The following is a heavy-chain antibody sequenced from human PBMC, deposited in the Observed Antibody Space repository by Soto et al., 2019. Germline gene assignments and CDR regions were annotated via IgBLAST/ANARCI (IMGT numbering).Heavy chain of an antibody. CDR3: ARAPDPIFGVSGYYGMDV. J-gene: IGHJ6*02. D-gene: IGHD3-3*01. Sequence: GASVKVSCKASGYTFTSYAMHWVRQAPGQRLEWMGWINAGNGNTKYSQKFQGRVTITRDTSASTAYMELSSLRSEDTAVYYCARAPDPIFGVSGYYGMDVCHRGTTGAV. CDR2: INAGNGNT. V-gene: IGHV1-3*01. CDR1: GYTFTSYA.